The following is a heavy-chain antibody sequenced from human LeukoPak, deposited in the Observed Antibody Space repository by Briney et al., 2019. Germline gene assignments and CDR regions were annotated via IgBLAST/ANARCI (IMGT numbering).Heavy chain of an antibody. V-gene: IGHV4-59*12. Sequence: KPSETLSLTCTVSGDSISNYYWSWIRQPAGKGLEWIGYIYYSGSTKYNPSLKSRVTISVDTSKNQFSLKLSSVTAADTAVYYCARVGPSSSSKYRYYYYYYMDVWGKGTTVTVSS. J-gene: IGHJ6*03. CDR3: ARVGPSSSSKYRYYYYYYMDV. D-gene: IGHD6-6*01. CDR1: GDSISNYY. CDR2: IYYSGST.